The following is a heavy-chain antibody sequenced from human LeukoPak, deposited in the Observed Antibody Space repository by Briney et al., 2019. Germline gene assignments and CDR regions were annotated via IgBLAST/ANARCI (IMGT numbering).Heavy chain of an antibody. CDR2: INSDGSGT. Sequence: GGSLRLSCAASGFFFTSYWMHWVRQAAKEGLVWISRINSDGSGTSYAASVKGRFTISRDNAKNPLYLQMNSLRAEDTAVYYCARADEGANSWVTNWGQGTLVTVSS. CDR3: ARADEGANSWVTN. J-gene: IGHJ4*02. CDR1: GFFFTSYW. D-gene: IGHD4/OR15-4a*01. V-gene: IGHV3-74*01.